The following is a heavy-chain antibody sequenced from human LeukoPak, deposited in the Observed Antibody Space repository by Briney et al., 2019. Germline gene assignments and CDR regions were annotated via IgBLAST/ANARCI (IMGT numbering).Heavy chain of an antibody. D-gene: IGHD4/OR15-4a*01. Sequence: AGGSLRLSCAASGFTFRTYAMNWVRQAPGKGLEWVSTISGSGGSTYYADSVKGRSTISRDNSKNTLYLQMNTLRAEDTAVYYCAKDFLYSAPTMVSSFGPRGQGSLVTVSS. CDR1: GFTFRTYA. J-gene: IGHJ5*02. V-gene: IGHV3-23*01. CDR2: ISGSGGST. CDR3: AKDFLYSAPTMVSSFGP.